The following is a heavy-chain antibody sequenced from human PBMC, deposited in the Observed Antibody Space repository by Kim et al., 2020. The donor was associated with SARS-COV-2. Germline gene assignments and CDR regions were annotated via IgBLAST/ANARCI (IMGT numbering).Heavy chain of an antibody. J-gene: IGHJ4*02. CDR3: ARGDGSGSYYDYYFDY. V-gene: IGHV4-59*09. Sequence: PSLKRRVTISVDTSKNQFSLKLSSVTAADTAVYYCARGDGSGSYYDYYFDYWGQGTLVTVSS. D-gene: IGHD3-10*01.